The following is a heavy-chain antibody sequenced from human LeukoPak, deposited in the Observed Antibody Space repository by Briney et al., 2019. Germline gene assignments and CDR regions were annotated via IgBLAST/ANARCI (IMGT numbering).Heavy chain of an antibody. CDR3: AKDLSPYDSSGYYFGY. V-gene: IGHV3-23*01. D-gene: IGHD3-22*01. Sequence: GGSLRLSCAASGFTFSSYAMSWVRQAPGKGLEWVSAISGSGGSTYYADSVRGRFTISRDNSKNTLYLQMNSLRAEDTAVYYCAKDLSPYDSSGYYFGYWGQGTLVTVSS. CDR2: ISGSGGST. CDR1: GFTFSSYA. J-gene: IGHJ4*02.